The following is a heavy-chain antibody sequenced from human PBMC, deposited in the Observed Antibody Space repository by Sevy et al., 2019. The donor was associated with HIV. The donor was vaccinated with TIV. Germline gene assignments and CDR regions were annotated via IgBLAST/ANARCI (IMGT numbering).Heavy chain of an antibody. D-gene: IGHD3-22*01. CDR3: ARDSDGSGDYYLDYFDY. V-gene: IGHV1-18*01. CDR2: IRTSNRET. CDR1: GYIFTNYP. J-gene: IGHJ4*02. Sequence: ASVKVSCKASGYIFTNYPICWVRQAPGQGLEWMGCIRTSNRETKYTQKLQGRAIMTTDTSTSKVYMDLRNLRSNDTAVYYCARDSDGSGDYYLDYFDYWGQGTLVTVSS.